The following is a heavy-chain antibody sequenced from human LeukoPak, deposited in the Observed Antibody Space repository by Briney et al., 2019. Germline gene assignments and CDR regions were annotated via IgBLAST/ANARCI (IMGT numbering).Heavy chain of an antibody. Sequence: SVEVSCKASGGTFTSYAINWVRQAPGQGLEWMGRIIPIFGTANYAQKFQGRVTITTDESTSTAYMELSSLRSEDTAVYYCARDWYYDSSGYLDAFDIWGQGTMVTVSS. J-gene: IGHJ3*02. V-gene: IGHV1-69*05. CDR2: IIPIFGTA. D-gene: IGHD3-22*01. CDR1: GGTFTSYA. CDR3: ARDWYYDSSGYLDAFDI.